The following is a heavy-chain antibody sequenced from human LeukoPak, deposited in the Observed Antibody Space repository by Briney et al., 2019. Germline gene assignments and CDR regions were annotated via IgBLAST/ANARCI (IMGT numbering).Heavy chain of an antibody. D-gene: IGHD6-13*01. Sequence: GEFLKISCKGSGYSSTNHWIGWARQMRGKGLEWLGIIYPGDSDTRYSPSFQGQGTISVDKSISTAYLHWSTLNASDTAMYSCPRIPNAAAPPNWLDPWGQGTLVTVSS. V-gene: IGHV5-51*01. CDR1: GYSSTNHW. J-gene: IGHJ5*02. CDR3: PRIPNAAAPPNWLDP. CDR2: IYPGDSDT.